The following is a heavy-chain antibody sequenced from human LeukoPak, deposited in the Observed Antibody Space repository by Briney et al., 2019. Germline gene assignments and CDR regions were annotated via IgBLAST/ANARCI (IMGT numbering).Heavy chain of an antibody. CDR1: GFTFTSSA. V-gene: IGHV1-58*01. CDR3: AAVGGDGYNSYYYYGMDV. CDR2: IVVGSGNT. D-gene: IGHD5-24*01. J-gene: IGHJ6*02. Sequence: VASVEVSCTASGFTFTSSAVQWVRQARGQRLEWIGWIVVGSGNTNYAQKFQERVTITRDMSTSTAYMELSSLRSEDTAVYYCAAVGGDGYNSYYYYGMDVWGQGTTVTVSS.